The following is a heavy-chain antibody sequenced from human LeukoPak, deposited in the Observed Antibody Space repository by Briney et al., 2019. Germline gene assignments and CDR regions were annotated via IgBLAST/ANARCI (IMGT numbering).Heavy chain of an antibody. CDR2: ISPSGDTT. CDR3: ARDLVATSFDY. D-gene: IGHD5-12*01. CDR1: GFFFRNYA. V-gene: IGHV3-23*01. Sequence: GGSLRLSCVVSGFFFRNYAMSWVRQAPGKGLEWVSSISPSGDTTHYADSMRGRFTISRDNAKNSLYLQMNSLRAEDTAVYYCARDLVATSFDYWGQGTLVTVSS. J-gene: IGHJ4*02.